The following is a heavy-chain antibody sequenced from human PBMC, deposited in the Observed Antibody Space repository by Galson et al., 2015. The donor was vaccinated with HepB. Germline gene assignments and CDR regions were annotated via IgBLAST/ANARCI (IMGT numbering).Heavy chain of an antibody. Sequence: SGFTFSGYAMSWVRQTPGKGLEYIAYISSGSSNIYYAASVKGRFTISRDNVEGSLTLQMTGLRDEDTAVYYCAADAGFDSPWYYFDRWGQGALVTVSS. CDR1: GFTFSGYA. CDR2: ISSGSSNI. J-gene: IGHJ4*02. V-gene: IGHV3-48*02. CDR3: AADAGFDSPWYYFDR. D-gene: IGHD2-15*01.